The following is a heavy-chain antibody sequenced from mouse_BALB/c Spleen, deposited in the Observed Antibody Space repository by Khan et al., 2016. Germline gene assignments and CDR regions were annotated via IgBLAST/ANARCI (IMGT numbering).Heavy chain of an antibody. CDR3: ARSDYGDKDAMDN. CDR2: ISYSGST. V-gene: IGHV3-2*02. D-gene: IGHD1-1*01. J-gene: IGHJ4*01. Sequence: EVQLQESGPGLVKPSQSLSLTCTVTGYSITSDYAWNWIRQFPGNRLEWMGYISYSGSTSYNPSLKSRISITRDTSNNQFFLQMNSVTSEDTATYYCARSDYGDKDAMDNGGQGTSVTVSS. CDR1: GYSITSDYA.